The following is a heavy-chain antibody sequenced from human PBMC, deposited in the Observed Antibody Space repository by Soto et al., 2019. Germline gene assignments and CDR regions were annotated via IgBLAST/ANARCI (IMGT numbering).Heavy chain of an antibody. V-gene: IGHV1-3*01. CDR2: INAGNGNT. Sequence: QGQLVQSGAEVKKPGASVKVSCKASGYTFTSYAMHWVRQAPGQRLEWMGWINAGNGNTKYSQKFKGRVTITRDTSASTAYMELSSLRSEDTAVYYCARGPGGPDGPGDYWGQGTMVTVSS. D-gene: IGHD2-15*01. CDR1: GYTFTSYA. CDR3: ARGPGGPDGPGDY. J-gene: IGHJ4*02.